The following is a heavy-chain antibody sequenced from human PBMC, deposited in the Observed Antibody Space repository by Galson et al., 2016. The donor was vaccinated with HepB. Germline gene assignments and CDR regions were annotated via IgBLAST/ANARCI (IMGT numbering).Heavy chain of an antibody. V-gene: IGHV3-9*01. CDR2: IYYNSDRI. CDR3: AKEMVRGVFTINWFGT. Sequence: SLRLSCAASGFTFDDSAMHWVRQTPGKGLEWVSGIYYNSDRIGYADSVRGRFTISRDNSKNTLYLQMNSLRAEGTAVYFCAKEMVRGVFTINWFGTWGQGTQVSVSS. J-gene: IGHJ5*02. D-gene: IGHD3-10*01. CDR1: GFTFDDSA.